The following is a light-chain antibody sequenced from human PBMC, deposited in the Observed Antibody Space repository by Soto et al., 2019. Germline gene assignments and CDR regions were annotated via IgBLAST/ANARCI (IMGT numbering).Light chain of an antibody. V-gene: IGLV2-14*01. Sequence: QSALTQPASVSGSPGQSITISCTGTSSDVGSYNYVSWYQQHPGKAPKLMIYEVSNRPSGVSNRFSGSKSGNTASLTISGLQGEDEANYYCSSYTSISTLVFGGGTQLTVL. CDR1: SSDVGSYNY. J-gene: IGLJ7*01. CDR3: SSYTSISTLV. CDR2: EVS.